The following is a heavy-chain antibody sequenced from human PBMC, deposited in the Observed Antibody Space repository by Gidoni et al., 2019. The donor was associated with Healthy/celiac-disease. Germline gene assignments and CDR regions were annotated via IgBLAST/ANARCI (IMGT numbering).Heavy chain of an antibody. CDR1: GFTFSSYS. V-gene: IGHV3-21*01. J-gene: IGHJ5*02. Sequence: EVQLVESGGGLVKPGGSLRLSCAASGFTFSSYSMNWVRQAPGKGLEWVSSISSSSSYIYYADSVKGRFTISRDNAKNSLYLQMNSLRAEDTAVYYCASGSSGWYDWFDPWGQGTLVTVSS. D-gene: IGHD6-19*01. CDR2: ISSSSSYI. CDR3: ASGSSGWYDWFDP.